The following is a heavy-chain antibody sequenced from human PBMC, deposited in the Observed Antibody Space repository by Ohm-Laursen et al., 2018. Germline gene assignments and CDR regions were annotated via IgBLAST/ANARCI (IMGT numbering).Heavy chain of an antibody. Sequence: SETLSLTCTVSGGSISSYYWNWIRQPPGKGLEWIGYIDYSGSTNYNPSLKSRATISVDTSKNQFSLKLSSVTAADTAVYYCASLKLGKLDYWGQGTLVTVSS. D-gene: IGHD7-27*01. J-gene: IGHJ4*02. V-gene: IGHV4-59*01. CDR3: ASLKLGKLDY. CDR1: GGSISSYY. CDR2: IDYSGST.